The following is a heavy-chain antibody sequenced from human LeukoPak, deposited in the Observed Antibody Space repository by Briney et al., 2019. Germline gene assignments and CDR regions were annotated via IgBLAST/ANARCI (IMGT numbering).Heavy chain of an antibody. D-gene: IGHD5-12*01. Sequence: SETLSLTCAVYGGSFSGYYWSWIRQPPGKGLEWIGEINHSGSTNHNPSLKSRVTISVDTSKNQFSLKLSSVTAADTAVYYCARADLSEATTFDYWGQGTLVTVSS. CDR1: GGSFSGYY. CDR2: INHSGST. V-gene: IGHV4-34*01. J-gene: IGHJ4*02. CDR3: ARADLSEATTFDY.